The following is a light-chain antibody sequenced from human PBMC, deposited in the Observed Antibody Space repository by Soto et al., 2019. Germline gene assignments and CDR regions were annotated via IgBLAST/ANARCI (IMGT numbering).Light chain of an antibody. CDR1: SSNIGAEYD. Sequence: QAALTQLPSVSGAPGQRVAISCTGSSSNIGAEYDVHWYQQLPGTAPKRLIYGDNNRPSGVPDRFSGSKSGTSASLAITGLQPEDEADYYCQSYDSSLTTFVFGTGTKVTVL. CDR3: QSYDSSLTTFV. J-gene: IGLJ1*01. CDR2: GDN. V-gene: IGLV1-40*01.